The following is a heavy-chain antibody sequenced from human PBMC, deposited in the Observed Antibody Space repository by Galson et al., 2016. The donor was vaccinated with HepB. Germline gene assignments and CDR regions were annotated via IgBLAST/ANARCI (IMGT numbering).Heavy chain of an antibody. CDR3: ARDRSVWFGELLLDY. D-gene: IGHD3-10*01. CDR2: ISAYNRNT. V-gene: IGHV1-18*01. J-gene: IGHJ4*02. CDR1: GYTFSSSG. Sequence: SVKVSCKASGYTFSSSGIGWVRQAPGQGLEWMGWISAYNRNTYYAQNFQGRVTMTTDTSTSTAYMELRGLTSDDTAVYYCARDRSVWFGELLLDYWGQGTLVTVSS.